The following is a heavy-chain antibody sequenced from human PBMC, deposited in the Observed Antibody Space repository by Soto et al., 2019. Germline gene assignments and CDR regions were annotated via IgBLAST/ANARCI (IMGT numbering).Heavy chain of an antibody. J-gene: IGHJ3*02. Sequence: QVQLVESGGGVVQPGRSLRLSCAASGFTFSSYGMHWVRQAPGKGLEWVAVISYDGSNKYYADSVKGRFTISRDNSKNTLYLQMNSLRAEDTAVYYCAKAEGYALYAFDIWGQGTMVTVSS. CDR3: AKAEGYALYAFDI. V-gene: IGHV3-30*18. D-gene: IGHD3-3*01. CDR1: GFTFSSYG. CDR2: ISYDGSNK.